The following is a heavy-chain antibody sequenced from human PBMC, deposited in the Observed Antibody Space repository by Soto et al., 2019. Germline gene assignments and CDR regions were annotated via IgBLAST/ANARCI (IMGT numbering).Heavy chain of an antibody. CDR2: ISGSGGST. Sequence: VQLQESGPGLVKPSQTLSLTCTVSGGSISSGGYYWSWIRQHPGKGLEWVSAISGSGGSTYYADSVKGRFTISRDNSKNTLYLQMNSLRAEDTAVYYCAKGDGYHYFDYWGQGTLVTVSS. CDR3: AKGDGYHYFDY. V-gene: IGHV3-23*01. D-gene: IGHD5-12*01. J-gene: IGHJ4*02. CDR1: GGSISSGGYY.